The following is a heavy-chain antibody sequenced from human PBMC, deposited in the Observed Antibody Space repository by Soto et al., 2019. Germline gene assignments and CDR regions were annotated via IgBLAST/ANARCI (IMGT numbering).Heavy chain of an antibody. Sequence: PSETLSLTCAVSGGSISSGGYSWSWIRQPPGKGLEWIGYIYHSGSTYYNPSLKSRVTISVDRSKNQFSLKLSSVTAADTAVYYCARVVITGTTDWFDPWGQGTLVTVS. CDR3: ARVVITGTTDWFDP. V-gene: IGHV4-30-2*01. CDR1: GGSISSGGYS. CDR2: IYHSGST. J-gene: IGHJ5*02. D-gene: IGHD1-7*01.